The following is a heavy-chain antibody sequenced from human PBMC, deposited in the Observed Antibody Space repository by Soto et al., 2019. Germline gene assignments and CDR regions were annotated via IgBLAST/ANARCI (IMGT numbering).Heavy chain of an antibody. CDR1: GFTFSSYA. V-gene: IGHV3-30-3*01. D-gene: IGHD1-26*01. CDR2: ISYDGSNK. J-gene: IGHJ6*02. CDR3: ARDNVGATPAYYYYYYGMDV. Sequence: GGSLRLSCAASGFTFSSYAMHWVRQAPGKGLEWVAVISYDGSNKYYADSVKGRFTISRDNSKNTLYLQMNSLRAEDTAVYYCARDNVGATPAYYYYYYGMDVWGQGTTVTVSS.